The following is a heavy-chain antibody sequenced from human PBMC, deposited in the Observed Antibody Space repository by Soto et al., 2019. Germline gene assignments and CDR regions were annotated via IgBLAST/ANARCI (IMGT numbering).Heavy chain of an antibody. D-gene: IGHD3-22*01. J-gene: IGHJ4*02. Sequence: EVQLLESGGGLVQPGGSLRLSCAASGFTFSSYAMSWVRQAPGKGLEWVSAISGSGGSTYYADSVKGRFTISRDNSMNTLYLQMNSLRAEDTAVYYCAKDWGRYYYDSSGYYDYWGQGTLVTVSS. V-gene: IGHV3-23*01. CDR3: AKDWGRYYYDSSGYYDY. CDR2: ISGSGGST. CDR1: GFTFSSYA.